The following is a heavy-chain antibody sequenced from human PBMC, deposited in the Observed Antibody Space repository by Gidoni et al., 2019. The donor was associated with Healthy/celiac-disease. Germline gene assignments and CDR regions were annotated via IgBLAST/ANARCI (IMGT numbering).Heavy chain of an antibody. D-gene: IGHD3-10*01. CDR1: GFTFSSYW. CDR3: ARGGAPATDY. J-gene: IGHJ4*02. Sequence: EVQLVESGGGLVQPGGSLRLSCAASGFTFSSYWMHWVRQAPGKGLVCVSRINSDGSSTSYADSVKGRFTIARDNAKNTLYLQMNSLRAEDTAVYYCARGGAPATDYWGQGTLVTVSS. CDR2: INSDGSST. V-gene: IGHV3-74*01.